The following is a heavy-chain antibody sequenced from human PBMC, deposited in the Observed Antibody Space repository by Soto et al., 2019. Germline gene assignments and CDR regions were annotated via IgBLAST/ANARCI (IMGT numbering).Heavy chain of an antibody. Sequence: EVQLVDSGGGLVQSGGSLRLYCAASGFTFSSYNMNWVRQAPGKGLEWISYISRSSSTIYYADSVKDRFTISRDDAKNSLYLQMNSLRYDDTAVYYCAFSGSYGVYWGQGTPVTVSS. D-gene: IGHD1-26*01. J-gene: IGHJ4*02. CDR2: ISRSSSTI. CDR1: GFTFSSYN. V-gene: IGHV3-48*02. CDR3: AFSGSYGVY.